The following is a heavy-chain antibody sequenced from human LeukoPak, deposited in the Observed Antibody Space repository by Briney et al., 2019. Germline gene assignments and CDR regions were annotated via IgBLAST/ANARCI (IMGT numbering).Heavy chain of an antibody. CDR3: ARVSAAVNY. CDR2: IKQAGSDK. J-gene: IGHJ4*02. D-gene: IGHD2-15*01. V-gene: IGHV3-7*01. Sequence: GGSLRLSCAASGFTFSSYWMTWVRQAPGRGLEWVANIKQAGSDKYYVDSVKGRFTISRDNAKNSLYLQMNSLRAEDTAVHYCARVSAAVNYWGQGTLVTVSS. CDR1: GFTFSSYW.